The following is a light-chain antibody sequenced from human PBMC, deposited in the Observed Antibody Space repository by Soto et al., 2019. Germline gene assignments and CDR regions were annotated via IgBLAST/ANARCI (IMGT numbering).Light chain of an antibody. CDR2: AAS. CDR3: QMWNSPPPLT. V-gene: IGKV1-27*01. Sequence: DIQMTQSPSSLSASVGDRVTITCRASQGISNYLAWYQQRPGEVPKLLIYAASTLHSGVPSRFSGSGSGTDFTLTISSLQPDDAATYFCQMWNSPPPLTFGPGTKVDLK. CDR1: QGISNY. J-gene: IGKJ3*01.